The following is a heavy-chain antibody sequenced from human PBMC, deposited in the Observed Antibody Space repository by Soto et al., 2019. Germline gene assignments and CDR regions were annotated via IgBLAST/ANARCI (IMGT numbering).Heavy chain of an antibody. CDR3: ARLHYYYDSSGHYYGH. CDR1: GDSISAYS. V-gene: IGHV4-59*08. CDR2: IHYNGNT. J-gene: IGHJ4*02. Sequence: PSETLSLTCTVSGDSISAYSWSWVRQPPGKGLEWIGNIHYNGNTKYSPSLKSRVTMSVDTSKNHFSLKLSSVTAADTAVYYCARLHYYYDSSGHYYGHWGQGTLVTVSS. D-gene: IGHD3-22*01.